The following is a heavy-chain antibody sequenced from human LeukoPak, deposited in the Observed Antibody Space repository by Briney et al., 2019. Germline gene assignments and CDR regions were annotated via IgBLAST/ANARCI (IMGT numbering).Heavy chain of an antibody. Sequence: VASVKVSCKASGGTFSSYAISWVRQAPGQGLEWMGGIIPIFGTANYAQKFQGRVTITADESTSTAYMELSSLRSEDTAVYYCASNPSSIAVAGHSHFDYWGQGTLVTVSS. J-gene: IGHJ4*02. CDR2: IIPIFGTA. CDR3: ASNPSSIAVAGHSHFDY. V-gene: IGHV1-69*13. CDR1: GGTFSSYA. D-gene: IGHD6-19*01.